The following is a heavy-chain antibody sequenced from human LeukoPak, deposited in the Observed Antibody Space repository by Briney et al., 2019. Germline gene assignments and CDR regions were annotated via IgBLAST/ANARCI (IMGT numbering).Heavy chain of an antibody. CDR1: GFTFSSYG. D-gene: IGHD3-22*01. CDR3: AEDDSSGYYYASAFDI. CDR2: IWYDGSNK. Sequence: PGRSLRLSCAASGFTFSSYGMHWVRQAPGKGLEWVAVIWYDGSNKYYADSVKGRFTISRDNSKNTLYLQMNSLRAEDTAVYYCAEDDSSGYYYASAFDIWGQGTMVTVSS. J-gene: IGHJ3*02. V-gene: IGHV3-33*06.